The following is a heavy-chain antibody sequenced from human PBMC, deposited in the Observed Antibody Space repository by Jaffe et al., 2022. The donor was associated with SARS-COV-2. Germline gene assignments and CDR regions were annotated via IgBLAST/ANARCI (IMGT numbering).Heavy chain of an antibody. Sequence: QVQLQESGPGLVKPSETLSLTCTVSGGSISGYYLNWIRQPPGKGLEWIGYIYYTGSTNYHPSLKSRVTISVDTSKTQFSLKLSSVTAADTAVYYCARGYSSSWSAPFDPWGQGALVTVSS. D-gene: IGHD6-13*01. CDR3: ARGYSSSWSAPFDP. J-gene: IGHJ5*02. CDR1: GGSISGYY. V-gene: IGHV4-59*01. CDR2: IYYTGST.